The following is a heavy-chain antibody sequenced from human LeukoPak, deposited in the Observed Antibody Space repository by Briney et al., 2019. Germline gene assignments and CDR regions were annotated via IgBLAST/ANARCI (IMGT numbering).Heavy chain of an antibody. V-gene: IGHV3-7*01. J-gene: IGHJ5*02. CDR2: IKQDGSEK. Sequence: GGSLRLSCAASGFTFSSYWMSWVRQAPGKGLEWVANIKQDGSEKYYVDSVKGRFTISRDNAKNSLYLQMNSLRAEDTAVYYCARDQAAYSSGWYLRLNWFDPWGQGTLATVSS. CDR1: GFTFSSYW. CDR3: ARDQAAYSSGWYLRLNWFDP. D-gene: IGHD6-19*01.